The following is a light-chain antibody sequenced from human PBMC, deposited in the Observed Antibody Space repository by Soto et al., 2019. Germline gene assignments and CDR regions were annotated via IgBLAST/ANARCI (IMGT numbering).Light chain of an antibody. CDR2: KAS. J-gene: IGKJ1*01. Sequence: DIQMTQSPSTLSASEGDRVTITCRASQSIDNWLAWYQQKPGKAPKLLIYKASTLESGVPSRFSGSGSGTECTLTISSLQPDDFATYCCQQYSSYSSGTFGQGTKVEVK. CDR3: QQYSSYSSGT. CDR1: QSIDNW. V-gene: IGKV1-5*03.